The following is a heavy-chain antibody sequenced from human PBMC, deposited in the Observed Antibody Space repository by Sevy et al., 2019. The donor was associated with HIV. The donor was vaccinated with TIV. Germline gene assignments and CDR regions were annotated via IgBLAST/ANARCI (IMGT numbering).Heavy chain of an antibody. V-gene: IGHV1-18*01. D-gene: IGHD3-22*01. CDR2: ISAYNGNT. CDR1: GYTFTSYG. J-gene: IGHJ4*02. CDR3: ARARRYYYDSSGSSRVFDY. Sequence: ASVKVSCKASGYTFTSYGISWVRQAPGQGLEWMGWISAYNGNTNYAQKLQGRVTMTTDTSTSTAYMELRSLRSDDTAVYYWARARRYYYDSSGSSRVFDYWGQGTLVTVSS.